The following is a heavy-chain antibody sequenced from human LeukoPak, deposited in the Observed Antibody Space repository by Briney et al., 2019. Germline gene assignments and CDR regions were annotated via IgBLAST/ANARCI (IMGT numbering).Heavy chain of an antibody. CDR1: GFTFSSYS. J-gene: IGHJ4*02. CDR3: ARDNGPKYSSGWYDYGY. Sequence: GGSLRLSCAASGFTFSSYSMNWVRQAPGKGLEWVSSISSSSSYIYYADSVKGRFTISRDNAKNSLYLQMNSLRAEDTAVYYCARDNGPKYSSGWYDYGYWGQGTLVTVSS. D-gene: IGHD6-19*01. V-gene: IGHV3-21*01. CDR2: ISSSSSYI.